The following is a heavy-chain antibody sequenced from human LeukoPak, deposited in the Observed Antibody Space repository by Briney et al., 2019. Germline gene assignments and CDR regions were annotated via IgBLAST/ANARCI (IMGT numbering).Heavy chain of an antibody. CDR2: IYNSGFT. CDR1: EFTFSSYS. J-gene: IGHJ6*02. D-gene: IGHD3-10*01. Sequence: PGGSLRLSCAASEFTFSSYSMSWVRQAPGKGLEWVGYIYNSGFTNYNPSLKSRVTMSLDTSKNQFSLKLSSVTAADTAVYFCARDSESHYYGMDVWGQGTTVTVSS. V-gene: IGHV4-59*01. CDR3: ARDSESHYYGMDV.